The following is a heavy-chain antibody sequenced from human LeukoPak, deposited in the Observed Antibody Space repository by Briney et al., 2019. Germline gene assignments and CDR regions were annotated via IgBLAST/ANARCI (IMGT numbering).Heavy chain of an antibody. V-gene: IGHV3-53*01. J-gene: IGHJ4*02. CDR2: IFGGDKT. CDR3: ASGTYYSGSGTYYDY. D-gene: IGHD3-10*01. Sequence: GGSLRLSCAASGFTVSSNYMSWVRQAPGKGLEWVSVIFGGDKTYYADSVKGRFTISRDNSKNTLYLQMSSLRPEDTAVYYCASGTYYSGSGTYYDYWGQGTLVTVSS. CDR1: GFTVSSNY.